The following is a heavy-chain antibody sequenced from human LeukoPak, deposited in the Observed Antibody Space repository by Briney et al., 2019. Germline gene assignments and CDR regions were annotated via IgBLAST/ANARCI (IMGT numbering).Heavy chain of an antibody. Sequence: QPGGSLRLSCAASGFTFDDYAMRWVRQAPGKGLEWVSGISWNSGSIGYADSVKGRFTISRDNAKNSLHLQMHSLTAEHTAVYYCARHSGTWSWSGGYFDYWGQGTLVTVSS. CDR3: ARHSGTWSWSGGYFDY. D-gene: IGHD3-10*01. CDR2: ISWNSGSI. V-gene: IGHV3-9*01. CDR1: GFTFDDYA. J-gene: IGHJ4*02.